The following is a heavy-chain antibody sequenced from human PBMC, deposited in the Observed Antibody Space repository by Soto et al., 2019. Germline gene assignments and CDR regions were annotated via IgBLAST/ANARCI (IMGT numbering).Heavy chain of an antibody. CDR1: GFVFSDYY. CDR2: ISASGSTI. J-gene: IGHJ6*02. Sequence: PGGSLRLSCAASGFVFSDYYMSWIRQAPGKGLEWVSDISASGSTIYYADSVKGRFTVSRDNAKNPLYLEMHSLRAEDTAIYYCARGENYYETSGYYYTISYYGMEVWGQGTTVTVSS. V-gene: IGHV3-11*01. CDR3: ARGENYYETSGYYYTISYYGMEV. D-gene: IGHD3-22*01.